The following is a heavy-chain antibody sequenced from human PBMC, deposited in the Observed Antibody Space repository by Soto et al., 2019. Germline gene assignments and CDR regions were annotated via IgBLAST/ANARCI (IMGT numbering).Heavy chain of an antibody. J-gene: IGHJ4*02. V-gene: IGHV3-74*01. Sequence: GGSLRLSCAASGFTFSNYWMHWVRQAPGKGLVWVSRIDSDGSSTRYGDSVKGRFTIYRDNAKDTVYLQLNSLRAEDTAVYYCARATPRLGFGPLSSEIDYWGQGTLVTVSS. CDR2: IDSDGSST. CDR3: ARATPRLGFGPLSSEIDY. CDR1: GFTFSNYW. D-gene: IGHD3-10*01.